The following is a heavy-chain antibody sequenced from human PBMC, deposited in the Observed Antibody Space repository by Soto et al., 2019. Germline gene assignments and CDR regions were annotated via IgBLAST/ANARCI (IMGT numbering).Heavy chain of an antibody. V-gene: IGHV3-9*01. D-gene: IGHD2-15*01. CDR1: GFTFDDYA. CDR3: AKDNCSGGSCYYFDC. J-gene: IGHJ4*02. Sequence: EVQLVESGGGLVQPGRSLRLSCAASGFTFDDYAMHWVRQAPGKGLEWVSGISWNSGSIGYADSVKGRFTISRDNAKNSLHLQMNSLRAEDTALYYCAKDNCSGGSCYYFDCWGQGTLVTVSS. CDR2: ISWNSGSI.